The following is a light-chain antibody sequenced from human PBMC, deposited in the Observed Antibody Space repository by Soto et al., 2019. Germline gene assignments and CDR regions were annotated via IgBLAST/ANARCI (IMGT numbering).Light chain of an antibody. CDR2: ANN. J-gene: IGLJ1*01. CDR1: SSNIGNDY. V-gene: IGLV1-51*01. Sequence: QSVLTQPPSVSAAPGQKVTISCSGSSSNIGNDYVSWYQQLPGTAPKLLIYANNQRPSGIPDRFSGSKSGTSATLGITGLQTGDEADYYCGTWDSSTRAYVFGPGTKVTV. CDR3: GTWDSSTRAYV.